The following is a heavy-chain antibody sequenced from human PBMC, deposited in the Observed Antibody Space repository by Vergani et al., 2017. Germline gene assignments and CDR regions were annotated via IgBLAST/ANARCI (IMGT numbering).Heavy chain of an antibody. CDR3: ARDMSYSSSWADY. CDR1: GFTFSSYA. CDR2: ISYDGSNK. V-gene: IGHV3-30*01. J-gene: IGHJ4*02. D-gene: IGHD6-13*01. Sequence: QVQLVESGGGVVQPGRSLRLSCAASGFTFSSYAMHWVRQAPGKGLEWVAVISYDGSNKYYADSVKGRFTISRDNSKTTLYLQMNSLRAEDTAVYYCARDMSYSSSWADYWGQGTLVTVSS.